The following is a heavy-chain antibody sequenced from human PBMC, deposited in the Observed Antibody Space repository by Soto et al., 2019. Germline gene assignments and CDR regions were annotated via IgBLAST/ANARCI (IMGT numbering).Heavy chain of an antibody. J-gene: IGHJ5*02. CDR3: ARDGRAAHPAVAYNWFDP. CDR2: IYTSGST. D-gene: IGHD6-19*01. V-gene: IGHV4-4*07. CDR1: GGSISSYY. Sequence: NPSETLSLTCTVSGGSISSYYWSWIRQPAGKGLEWIGRIYTSGSTNYNPSLKSRVTMSVDTSKNQFSLKLSSVTAADTAVYYCARDGRAAHPAVAYNWFDPWGQGTLVTVSS.